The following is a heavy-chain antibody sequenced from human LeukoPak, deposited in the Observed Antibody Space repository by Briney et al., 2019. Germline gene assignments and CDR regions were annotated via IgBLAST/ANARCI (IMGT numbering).Heavy chain of an antibody. V-gene: IGHV4-59*01. CDR3: ARDSEGADP. CDR1: GGSINTYY. D-gene: IGHD3-10*01. Sequence: SETLSLTCTVSGGSINTYYWNWIRQPPGKGLEWIGYIYYSGSTNYNPSLKSRVTISVDTSKNQFSLKLSSVTAADTAVYYCARDSEGADPWGQGTLVTVSS. CDR2: IYYSGST. J-gene: IGHJ5*02.